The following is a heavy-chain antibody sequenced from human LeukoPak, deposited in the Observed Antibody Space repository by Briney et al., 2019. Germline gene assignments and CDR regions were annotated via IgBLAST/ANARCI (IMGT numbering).Heavy chain of an antibody. CDR2: MNPNSGDT. J-gene: IGHJ3*02. CDR1: GYTFTSFH. CDR3: ATRRRAGAAPSAFDI. D-gene: IGHD7-27*01. Sequence: ASVKVSCKASGYTFTSFHINWVRQATGQGLEWMGWMNPNSGDTAYAHKSQGRITMTRSTSITTAYMELSSLRSEDTAVYYCATRRRAGAAPSAFDIWGQGTMVTVSS. V-gene: IGHV1-8*01.